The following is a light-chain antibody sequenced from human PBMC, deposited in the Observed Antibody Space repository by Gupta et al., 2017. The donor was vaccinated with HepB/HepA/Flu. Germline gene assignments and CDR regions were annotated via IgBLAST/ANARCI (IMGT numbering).Light chain of an antibody. CDR1: RSDLGGYNY. J-gene: IGLJ3*02. CDR3: SSYTSSSTWV. Sequence: QSALTQPASVSGSPGQSITIHCIGSRSDLGGYNYVSWHQQHPGKAPKVIIYDVSNQPSGVSNRFSGSKSGNTASLTISGLQAEDEADYYCSSYTSSSTWVFGGGTKLTVL. V-gene: IGLV2-14*03. CDR2: DVS.